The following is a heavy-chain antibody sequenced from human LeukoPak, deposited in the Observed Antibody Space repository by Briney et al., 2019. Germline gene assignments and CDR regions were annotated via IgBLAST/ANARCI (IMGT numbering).Heavy chain of an antibody. J-gene: IGHJ4*02. CDR2: MNHSGRS. D-gene: IGHD6-13*01. V-gene: IGHV4-34*01. CDR3: ARGSRSSSWYY. Sequence: SETLSLTCAVYGGSFSGYYWSWIRQPPGKGLEWIGEMNHSGRSNYNPSLKSRVTISVDTSKNQFSLKLSSVTAADTAVYYCARGSRSSSWYYWGQGTLVTVSS. CDR1: GGSFSGYY.